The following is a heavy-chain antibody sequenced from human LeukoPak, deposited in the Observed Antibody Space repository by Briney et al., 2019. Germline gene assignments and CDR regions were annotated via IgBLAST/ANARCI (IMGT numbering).Heavy chain of an antibody. Sequence: SETLSLTCTVSGGSISSSSYYWGWIRQPPGTVLEWIGSIYYSGSTYYNPSLKSRVTISVDTSKNQFSLKLSSVTAADTAVYYCARGVDYSNYYYMDVWGKGTTVTVSS. CDR3: ARGVDYSNYYYMDV. CDR2: IYYSGST. J-gene: IGHJ6*03. V-gene: IGHV4-39*07. CDR1: GGSISSSSYY. D-gene: IGHD4-11*01.